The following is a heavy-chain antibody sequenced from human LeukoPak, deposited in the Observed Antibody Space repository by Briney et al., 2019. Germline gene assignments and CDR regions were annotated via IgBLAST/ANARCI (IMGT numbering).Heavy chain of an antibody. D-gene: IGHD3-3*01. CDR2: LSYDGSYE. V-gene: IGHV3-30*18. Sequence: GGSLRLSCAASGFTLSSSDLHWVRQAPGKGLEWVAFLSYDGSYEYYADSVKGRFTISRDNSKDTLYLQMNSLRDEDTAVYYCAKAGGLRSHPLDPWGQGTLVTVSS. CDR3: AKAGGLRSHPLDP. CDR1: GFTLSSSD. J-gene: IGHJ5*02.